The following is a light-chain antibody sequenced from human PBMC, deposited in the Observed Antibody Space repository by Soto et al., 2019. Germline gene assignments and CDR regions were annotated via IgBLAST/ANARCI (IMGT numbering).Light chain of an antibody. J-gene: IGKJ4*01. CDR2: AAS. CDR3: LQDYNYALT. CDR1: QGIRND. Sequence: AIQMTQSPSSLSASVGDRVTITCRASQGIRNDLGWYQQKPGKAPKLLIYAASSLQSGVPSRFSGSGSGTDFTLNISSLQPEDFATYYCLQDYNYALTFGGGTKVEIK. V-gene: IGKV1-6*01.